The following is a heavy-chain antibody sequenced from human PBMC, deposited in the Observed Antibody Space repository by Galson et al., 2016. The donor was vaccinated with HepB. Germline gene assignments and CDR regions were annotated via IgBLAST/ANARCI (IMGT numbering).Heavy chain of an antibody. CDR3: TVGYCSGGRCCYDAAFHI. D-gene: IGHD2-15*01. Sequence: SLRLSCAASGFTFNNAWMTWVRQAPGKGLEWIGRIKSNTDGGTTDYAAPVRGRFTISRDDSQNTVYLQMTSLKTEDTALYYCTVGYCSGGRCCYDAAFHIWGHGTMVTVSS. CDR1: GFTFNNAW. V-gene: IGHV3-15*01. CDR2: IKSNTDGGTT. J-gene: IGHJ3*02.